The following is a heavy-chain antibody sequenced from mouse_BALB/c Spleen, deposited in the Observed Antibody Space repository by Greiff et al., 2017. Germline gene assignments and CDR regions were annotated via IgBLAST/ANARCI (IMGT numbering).Heavy chain of an antibody. CDR2: INPYYGST. Sequence: VQLQQTGPELVKPGASVKISCKASGYSFTDYIMLWVKQSHGKSLEWIGNINPYYGSTSYNLKFKGKATLTVDKSSSTAYMQLNSLTSEDSAVYYCARDYDGYAMDYWGQGTSVTVSS. CDR1: GYSFTDYI. V-gene: IGHV1-39*01. J-gene: IGHJ4*01. D-gene: IGHD2-4*01. CDR3: ARDYDGYAMDY.